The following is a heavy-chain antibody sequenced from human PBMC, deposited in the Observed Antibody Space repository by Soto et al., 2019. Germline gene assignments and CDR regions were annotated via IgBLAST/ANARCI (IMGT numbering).Heavy chain of an antibody. J-gene: IGHJ4*02. Sequence: SETLSLTCTVSGGSISGSSYYWGWIRQPPGKGLEWIGSIYYSGTTYYNPSLKSRVTISVDTSKNQFSLKLSSVTAADTAVYYCARQKGHYDSNGYSGRDYFDYWGQGTLVTVSS. CDR2: IYYSGTT. V-gene: IGHV4-39*01. CDR1: GGSISGSSYY. D-gene: IGHD3-22*01. CDR3: ARQKGHYDSNGYSGRDYFDY.